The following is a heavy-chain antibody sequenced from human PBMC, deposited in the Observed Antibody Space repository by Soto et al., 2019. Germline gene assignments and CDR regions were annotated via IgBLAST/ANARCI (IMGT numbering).Heavy chain of an antibody. D-gene: IGHD5-12*01. Sequence: QVQLQQWGAGLLKPSETLSLNCAVNGGSLSGYYWSWIRQPPGKGLEWIGEIKDGGRTNYRPSLKSRARLSSVPSNNHGSQRLYSVTVADTGVYYCARGQEGVVATHWDQGALVTVSS. V-gene: IGHV4-34*01. CDR1: GGSLSGYY. CDR3: ARGQEGVVATH. J-gene: IGHJ1*01. CDR2: IKDGGRT.